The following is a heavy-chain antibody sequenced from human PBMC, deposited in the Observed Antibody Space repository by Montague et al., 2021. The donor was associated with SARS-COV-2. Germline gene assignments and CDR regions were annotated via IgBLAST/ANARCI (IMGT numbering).Heavy chain of an antibody. V-gene: IGHV4-39*01. CDR3: ARLESTRGVIIRGAFHI. J-gene: IGHJ3*02. Sequence: SETLSLTCSVSGDSITNSRYYWGWIRQPPGKGLEWIGTIYYSGSAYYNPSLKSRVTISVDTSKDQFSLKLNSVTATDTAVCYCARLESTRGVIIRGAFHIWGQGTTVTVSS. CDR1: GDSITNSRYY. D-gene: IGHD3-10*01. CDR2: IYYSGSA.